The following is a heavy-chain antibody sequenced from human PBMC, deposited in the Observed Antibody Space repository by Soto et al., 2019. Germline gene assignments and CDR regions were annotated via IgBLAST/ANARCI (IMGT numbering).Heavy chain of an antibody. V-gene: IGHV3-23*01. Sequence: EMQLLESGGGLVQPGGSLPLSCAASGFTFTSYAMSWVRQAPGKGLQWVSAISASGGNTYYADSVKGRFTVSRDNSKNALSLQMNSLRAEDTAVYYCGITGTVTTFCSLLRDCWGQGTLVTVSS. CDR1: GFTFTSYA. CDR3: GITGTVTTFCSLLRDC. J-gene: IGHJ4*02. CDR2: ISASGGNT. D-gene: IGHD4-17*01.